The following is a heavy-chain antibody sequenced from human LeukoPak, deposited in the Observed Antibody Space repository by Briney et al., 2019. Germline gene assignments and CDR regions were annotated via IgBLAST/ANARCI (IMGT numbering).Heavy chain of an antibody. CDR1: GFTFSSYW. CDR3: AREEDYFDSSGYYLSAFDI. J-gene: IGHJ3*02. CDR2: ISSRSGYI. Sequence: PGGSLRLSCAASGFTFSSYWTSWVRQAPGKGLEWVSSISSRSGYIYYADSVKGRFTISRDNAKNSLYLQMNSLRAEDTAVYYCAREEDYFDSSGYYLSAFDIWGQGTMVTVSS. V-gene: IGHV3-21*01. D-gene: IGHD3-22*01.